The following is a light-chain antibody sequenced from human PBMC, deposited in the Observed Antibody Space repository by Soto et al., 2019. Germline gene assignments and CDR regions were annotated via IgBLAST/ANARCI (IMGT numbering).Light chain of an antibody. Sequence: EIVMTQSPAPLSLSPGERATLSCRASQGVSRHLAWYQQKPGQAPRLLIYAASTRAAGVPPRFSGSGSGTEFTLTISSLQSEDFTVYYCQQYHQWPLTFGGGTKVEI. J-gene: IGKJ4*01. CDR1: QGVSRH. CDR2: AAS. CDR3: QQYHQWPLT. V-gene: IGKV3D-15*01.